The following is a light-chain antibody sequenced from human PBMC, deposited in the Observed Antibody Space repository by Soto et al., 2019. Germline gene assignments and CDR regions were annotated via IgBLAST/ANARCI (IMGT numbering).Light chain of an antibody. V-gene: IGKV3-20*01. CDR2: VAS. CDR3: QHYDSSLWT. J-gene: IGKJ1*01. CDR1: QSISSSS. Sequence: EIVLTQSPGTLSLSPGERATLSCRASQSISSSSLAWYQQRPGQAPRLLIYVASSRATGIPGRFSGSGSGTDVTLTISRLEPEDFAVYYCQHYDSSLWTFGQGTKVEIK.